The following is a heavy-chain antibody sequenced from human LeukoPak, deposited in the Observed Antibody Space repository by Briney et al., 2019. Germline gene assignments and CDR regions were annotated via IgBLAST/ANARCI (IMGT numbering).Heavy chain of an antibody. CDR2: IYYSGST. J-gene: IGHJ4*02. D-gene: IGHD2-21*01. Sequence: PSETLSLTCTVSGGSISSYYWSWIRQPPGKGLEWIGYIYYSGSTNYNPSLKSRVTISVDTSKNQFSLKLNSVTAADTAVYYCARRVYCGGDCYHFDYWGQGTLVTVSS. V-gene: IGHV4-59*01. CDR1: GGSISSYY. CDR3: ARRVYCGGDCYHFDY.